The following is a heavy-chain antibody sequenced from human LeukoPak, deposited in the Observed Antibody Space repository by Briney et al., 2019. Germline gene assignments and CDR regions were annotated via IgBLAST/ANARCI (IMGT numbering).Heavy chain of an antibody. CDR2: ISAYNGNT. CDR1: GYTFTSYG. D-gene: IGHD3-22*01. V-gene: IGHV1-18*01. Sequence: GASVKVSCKASGYTFTSYGISWVRQAPGQGLEWMGWISAYNGNTNYAQKLQGRVTMTTDTSTSTAYMELRSLRSDDTAVYYCARDKGSYYESSPFPGYWGQGTLVTVSS. J-gene: IGHJ4*02. CDR3: ARDKGSYYESSPFPGY.